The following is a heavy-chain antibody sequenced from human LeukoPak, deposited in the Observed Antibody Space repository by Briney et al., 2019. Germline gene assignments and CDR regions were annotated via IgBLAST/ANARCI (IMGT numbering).Heavy chain of an antibody. CDR2: IKTKPEGGTT. V-gene: IGHV3-15*05. CDR1: GFTFSKAW. D-gene: IGHD4-23*01. Sequence: GGSLRLSCAASGFTFSKAWMIWVRQAPGKGLVWVARIKTKPEGGTTDYAALVKGRFTISRDDSKNTLYLQMNSLKTEDTAVYYCTSSGSRWDYFDYWGQGTLATVSS. J-gene: IGHJ4*02. CDR3: TSSGSRWDYFDY.